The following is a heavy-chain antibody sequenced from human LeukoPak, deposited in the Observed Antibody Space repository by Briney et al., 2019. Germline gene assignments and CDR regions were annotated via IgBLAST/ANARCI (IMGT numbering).Heavy chain of an antibody. Sequence: SVKVSCKASGGTFSSYAISWVRQAHGQGLEWMGGIIPIFGTANYAQKFQGRVTITADESTSTAYMELSSLRSEDTAVYYCASYTINFDYYYYYGMDVWGQGTTVTVSS. J-gene: IGHJ6*02. CDR3: ASYTINFDYYYYYGMDV. D-gene: IGHD5-12*01. CDR1: GGTFSSYA. V-gene: IGHV1-69*13. CDR2: IIPIFGTA.